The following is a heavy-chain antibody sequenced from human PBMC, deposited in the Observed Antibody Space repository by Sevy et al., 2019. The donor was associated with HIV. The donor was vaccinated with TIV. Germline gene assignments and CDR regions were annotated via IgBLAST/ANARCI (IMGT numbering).Heavy chain of an antibody. CDR1: GRTFNNYA. D-gene: IGHD6-13*01. J-gene: IGHJ4*02. CDR3: ARSISWYASFDY. Sequence: ASVKVSCKASGRTFNNYAISWVRQAPGQGLEWMGGIIPMLGTAYYVQKFQDRVTITADESTNTAYMELSSLRSEDTAVYYCARSISWYASFDYWGQGTLVTVSS. CDR2: IIPMLGTA. V-gene: IGHV1-69*13.